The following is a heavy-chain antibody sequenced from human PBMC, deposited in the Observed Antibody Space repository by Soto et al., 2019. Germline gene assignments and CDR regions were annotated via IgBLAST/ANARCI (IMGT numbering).Heavy chain of an antibody. CDR2: ISPGSRYP. CDR1: GFTFGDSY. D-gene: IGHD4-17*01. J-gene: IGHJ5*02. CDR3: ARVDDYVINWFDP. Sequence: GGSLRLSCAGSGFTFGDSYMSWIRQAPGKGLEWLSYISPGSRYPAYADSVKGRFTISRDNAKRSLYLQMNSLRAEDTAVYYCARVDDYVINWFDPWGQGTLVTVSS. V-gene: IGHV3-11*06.